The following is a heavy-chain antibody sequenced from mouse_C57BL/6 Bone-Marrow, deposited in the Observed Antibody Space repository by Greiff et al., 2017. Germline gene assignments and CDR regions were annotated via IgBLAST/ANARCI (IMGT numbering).Heavy chain of an antibody. J-gene: IGHJ1*03. V-gene: IGHV1-54*01. CDR1: GYAFTNYL. CDR2: INPGSGGT. CDR3: ARRGFTIHV. Sequence: VQLQESGAELVRPGTSVKVSCKASGYAFTNYLIEWVKQRPGQGLEWIGVINPGSGGTNYNEKFKGKATLTADKSSSTAYMQLSSLTSEDSAVYFCARRGFTIHVWGTGTTVTVSS.